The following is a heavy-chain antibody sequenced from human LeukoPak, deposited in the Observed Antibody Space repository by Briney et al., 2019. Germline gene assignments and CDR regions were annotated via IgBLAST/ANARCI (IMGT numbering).Heavy chain of an antibody. CDR1: GFTFSKYA. J-gene: IGHJ4*02. CDR3: ASEGASSGSYSY. D-gene: IGHD1-26*01. V-gene: IGHV3-64*01. CDR2: ISSNGDST. Sequence: GGSLRLSCAASGFTFSKYAMHWVRQAPGKGLEYASAISSNGDSTYYANSVQGRFTISRDNSKNTLYLQMGSLRVEDMGVYYCASEGASSGSYSYWGQGTLVTVSS.